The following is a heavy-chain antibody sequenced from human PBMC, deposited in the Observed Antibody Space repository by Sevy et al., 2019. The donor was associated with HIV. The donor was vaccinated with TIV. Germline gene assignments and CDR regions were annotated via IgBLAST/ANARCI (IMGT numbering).Heavy chain of an antibody. V-gene: IGHV3-21*01. Sequence: GGSLRLSCAASGFTFSSYSMNWVRQAPGKGLEWVSSITSSSNYIYYADSVKGRFTISRDNAKNSLYLQMNSLRAEDTALYYCARGGIRGIVVIPAVTFDYWGQGTLVTVSS. J-gene: IGHJ4*02. CDR2: ITSSSNYI. CDR3: ARGGIRGIVVIPAVTFDY. D-gene: IGHD2-2*01. CDR1: GFTFSSYS.